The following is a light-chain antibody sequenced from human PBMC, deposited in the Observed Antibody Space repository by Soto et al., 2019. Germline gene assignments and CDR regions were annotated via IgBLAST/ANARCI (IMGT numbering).Light chain of an antibody. V-gene: IGLV2-11*01. J-gene: IGLJ2*01. CDR3: CSYAGSYILI. Sequence: QSALTQPRSVSGSPVQSVTISCTGTSSDVGGYNYVSWYQQHPGKVPKLMIFDVTKRPSGVPDRFSGSKSGNTASLTISGLQAEDEADYHCCSYAGSYILIFGGGTKLTVL. CDR1: SSDVGGYNY. CDR2: DVT.